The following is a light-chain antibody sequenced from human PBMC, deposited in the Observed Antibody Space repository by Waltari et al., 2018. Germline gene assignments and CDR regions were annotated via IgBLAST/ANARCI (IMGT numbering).Light chain of an antibody. CDR1: QSVSSY. Sequence: EIVLTQSPATLSLSPGERATLSCRASQSVSSYLAWYQQKPGQAPRLLIYDASNRATGIPARFRGSGSGTDFTLTISSLEPEDFAVYYCQQRSNWQITFGGGTKVEIK. CDR3: QQRSNWQIT. CDR2: DAS. J-gene: IGKJ4*01. V-gene: IGKV3-11*01.